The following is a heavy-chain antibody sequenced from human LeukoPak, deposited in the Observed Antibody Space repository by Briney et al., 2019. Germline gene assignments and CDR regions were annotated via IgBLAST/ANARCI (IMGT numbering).Heavy chain of an antibody. CDR3: ARAGWDYYGSGSYYPNYYYYYYMDV. CDR2: IYYSGST. CDR1: GGSISSYY. V-gene: IGHV4-59*01. Sequence: PSETLSLTCTVSGGSISSYYWSWIRQPPGKGLEWIGYIYYSGSTNYNPSLKSRVTISVDTSKNQFSLKLSSVTAADTAVYYCARAGWDYYGSGSYYPNYYYYYYMDVWGKGTTVTISS. J-gene: IGHJ6*03. D-gene: IGHD3-10*01.